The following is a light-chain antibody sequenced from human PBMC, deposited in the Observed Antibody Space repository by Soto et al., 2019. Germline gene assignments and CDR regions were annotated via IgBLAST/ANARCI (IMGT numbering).Light chain of an antibody. CDR1: QSVTSNY. J-gene: IGKJ1*01. Sequence: EIVLTQSPGTLSLSPGERATLSCRASQSVTSNYLAWYQQKPGQAPGLLIYDTSTRASGVPDRFSGSGSGTEFTVSNSSMQPEDFAVYYCQQYGTSPQALGQGTKVEIK. CDR3: QQYGTSPQA. V-gene: IGKV3-20*01. CDR2: DTS.